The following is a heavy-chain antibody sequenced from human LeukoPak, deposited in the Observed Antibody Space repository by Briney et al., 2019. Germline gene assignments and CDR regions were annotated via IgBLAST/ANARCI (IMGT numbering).Heavy chain of an antibody. D-gene: IGHD2-2*01. CDR2: FDPEDGET. CDR1: GYTLTELS. CDR3: ATRVPATD. V-gene: IGHV1-24*01. J-gene: IGHJ4*02. Sequence: ASVKVSCKVSGYTLTELSMHWGRQAPGKGREWIGCFDPEDGETIDAQKFQGRVTMTEDTSTDTAYMELSSLRSEDTAVYYCATRVPATDWGQGTLVTVSS.